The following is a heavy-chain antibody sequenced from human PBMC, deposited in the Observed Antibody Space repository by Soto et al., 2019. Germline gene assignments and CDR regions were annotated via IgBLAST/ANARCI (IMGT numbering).Heavy chain of an antibody. CDR1: GFTYTNYA. J-gene: IGHJ4*02. V-gene: IGHV3-23*01. CDR2: ISTSGGNR. D-gene: IGHD6-6*01. Sequence: EVRLLESGGGLVQPGGSLRLSCAASGFTYTNYAMTWVRQTPGKGLEWVSTISTSGGNRYYADSVKDRFTISRDNSENTVYLQMNSLRVDDTALYYCAKERAARGIDYWGPGTLVTVSS. CDR3: AKERAARGIDY.